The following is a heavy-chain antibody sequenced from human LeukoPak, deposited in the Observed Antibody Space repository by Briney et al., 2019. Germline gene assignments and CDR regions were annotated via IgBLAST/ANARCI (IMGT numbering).Heavy chain of an antibody. Sequence: ASVTVSFKTSGYIFTTYAIHWVRQAPGRGLEWMGLINADDGNTRYSQRFQGRVTITRDTSASTAYMELSSLRSEDTAVYYCARTSSKLSGSYDYWGQGTLVTVSS. V-gene: IGHV1-3*01. CDR1: GYIFTTYA. CDR3: ARTSSKLSGSYDY. CDR2: INADDGNT. D-gene: IGHD1-26*01. J-gene: IGHJ4*02.